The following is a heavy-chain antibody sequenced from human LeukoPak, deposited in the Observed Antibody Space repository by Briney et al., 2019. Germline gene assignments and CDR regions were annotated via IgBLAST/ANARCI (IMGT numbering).Heavy chain of an antibody. CDR3: ARDGDIAVATAPYYFDY. Sequence: PGGSLRLSCAASGFTFSYYEMIWVRQAPGKGLEWVSYITGGSTTKNYADFVKGRFTISRDNAKNSLYLQMNSLRAEDTAIYYCARDGDIAVATAPYYFDYWGQGILVTVSS. J-gene: IGHJ4*02. CDR2: ITGGSTTK. V-gene: IGHV3-48*03. CDR1: GFTFSYYE. D-gene: IGHD6-19*01.